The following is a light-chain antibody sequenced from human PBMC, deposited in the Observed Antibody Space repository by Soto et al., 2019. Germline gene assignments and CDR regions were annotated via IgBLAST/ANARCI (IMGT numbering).Light chain of an antibody. CDR2: EGS. CDR1: SSDVGGYNF. Sequence: QSVLTQPASVSGSPGQSITISCTGTSSDVGGYNFVSWYRQHPDRAPKLMIYEGSKRPSGVSNRFSGSKSGNTASLTITGLQAEDEADYYCCSYAGSSTPYAFGSGTKVTV. J-gene: IGLJ1*01. CDR3: CSYAGSSTPYA. V-gene: IGLV2-23*01.